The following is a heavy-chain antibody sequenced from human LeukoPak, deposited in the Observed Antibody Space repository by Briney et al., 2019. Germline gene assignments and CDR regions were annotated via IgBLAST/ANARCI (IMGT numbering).Heavy chain of an antibody. Sequence: PGGSLRLSCAASGFTFSSYAMSWVRQAPGKGLEWVANIKQDGSEKYYVDSVKGRFTISRDNAKSSLYLQMNSLRAEDTAVYYCARDAYCSGGSCYAPFDYWGQGTLVTVSS. J-gene: IGHJ4*02. CDR2: IKQDGSEK. V-gene: IGHV3-7*01. CDR3: ARDAYCSGGSCYAPFDY. CDR1: GFTFSSYA. D-gene: IGHD2-15*01.